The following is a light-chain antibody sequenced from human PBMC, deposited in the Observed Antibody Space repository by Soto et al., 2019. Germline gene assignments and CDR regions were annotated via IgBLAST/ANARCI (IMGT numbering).Light chain of an antibody. CDR1: QYISTY. Sequence: DIQMTQSPSSLSASVGDRVTITCRASQYISTYLAWYQQKPGKAPCLLIFASSLQSGVPPRFSGSGSGTDFTLTISSLHPEDFATYFRQQSHTAPLTFGGGTKVEL. V-gene: IGKV1-39*01. CDR3: QQSHTAPLT. CDR2: AS. J-gene: IGKJ4*01.